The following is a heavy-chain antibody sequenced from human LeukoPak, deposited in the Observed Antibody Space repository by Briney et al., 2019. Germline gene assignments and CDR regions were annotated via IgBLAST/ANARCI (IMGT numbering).Heavy chain of an antibody. J-gene: IGHJ3*02. CDR1: GFTFSSYG. CDR2: ISYDGSNK. CDR3: ARVWSGGLLDI. Sequence: PGGSLRLSCAASGFTFSSYGMHWVRQAPGKGLEWVAVISYDGSNKYYADSVKGRFTISRDNSKNTLYLQMNSLRAEDTAVYYCARVWSGGLLDIWGQGTMVTVSS. D-gene: IGHD3-3*01. V-gene: IGHV3-30*03.